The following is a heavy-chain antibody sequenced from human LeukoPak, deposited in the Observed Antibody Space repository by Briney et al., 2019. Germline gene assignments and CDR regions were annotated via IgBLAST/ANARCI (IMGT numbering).Heavy chain of an antibody. CDR3: ARLPDISGWPFDY. V-gene: IGHV4-59*01. J-gene: IGHJ4*02. D-gene: IGHD6-19*01. Sequence: PSETLSLTCTASDDSINRDFWTLIRQPPGKGLEWIGYIRHSGRTEYNPSLQNRVTISIDRSKNQFSLRLTSVTAADTAIYYCARLPDISGWPFDYWGQGMLVTVSS. CDR2: IRHSGRT. CDR1: DDSINRDF.